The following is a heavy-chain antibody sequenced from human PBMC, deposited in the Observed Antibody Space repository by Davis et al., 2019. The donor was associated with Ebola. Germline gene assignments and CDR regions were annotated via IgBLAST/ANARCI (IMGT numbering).Heavy chain of an antibody. Sequence: GESLKISCAASGFTFTNVWMNWVRQAPGKGLVWVSRINSDGSSTSYADSVKGRFTISRDNAKNTLYLQMNSLRAEDTAVYYCARDLGYSSSWYPTFDYWGQGTLVTVSS. J-gene: IGHJ4*02. CDR3: ARDLGYSSSWYPTFDY. V-gene: IGHV3-74*01. CDR1: GFTFTNVW. D-gene: IGHD6-13*01. CDR2: INSDGSST.